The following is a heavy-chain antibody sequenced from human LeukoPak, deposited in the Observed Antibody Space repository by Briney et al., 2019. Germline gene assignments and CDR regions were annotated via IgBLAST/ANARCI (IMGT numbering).Heavy chain of an antibody. J-gene: IGHJ4*02. V-gene: IGHV1-69*01. CDR2: IIPIFGTA. Sequence: SVKVSCKASGGTFSSYAISWVRQAPGQGLEWMGGIIPIFGTANYAQKFQGRVTITADESTSTAYMELSSLRSEDTAVYYCAKTYYYDSSGYYSHFDYWGQGTLVTVSS. CDR1: GGTFSSYA. D-gene: IGHD3-22*01. CDR3: AKTYYYDSSGYYSHFDY.